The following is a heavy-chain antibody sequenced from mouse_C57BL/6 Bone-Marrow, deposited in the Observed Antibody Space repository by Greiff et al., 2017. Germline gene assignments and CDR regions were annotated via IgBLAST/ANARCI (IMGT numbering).Heavy chain of an antibody. CDR1: GFPFSSYA. CDR3: ASLLWYAWCAY. J-gene: IGHJ3*01. CDR2: ISDGGSYS. Sequence: EVKLVESGGGLVKPGGSLKLSCAASGFPFSSYAMSWVRQTPEKRLEWVAPISDGGSYSYYPANVKGQFTISRDNAKNNLYLQMSHLKSEDTAMYYCASLLWYAWCAYWGQGTLVTVSA. V-gene: IGHV5-4*03. D-gene: IGHD2-10*01.